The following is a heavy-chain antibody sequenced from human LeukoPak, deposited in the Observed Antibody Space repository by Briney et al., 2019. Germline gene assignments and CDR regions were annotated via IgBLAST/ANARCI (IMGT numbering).Heavy chain of an antibody. D-gene: IGHD6-13*01. Sequence: ASVKVSCKASGYTFTGYYMHWVRQAPGQGLEWMGWINPNSGGTNYAQKFQGRVTMTRDTSISTAYMELSRLRSDDTPVYYCASEAAAGNVYYMDVWGKGTTVTVSS. CDR3: ASEAAAGNVYYMDV. V-gene: IGHV1-2*02. CDR2: INPNSGGT. J-gene: IGHJ6*03. CDR1: GYTFTGYY.